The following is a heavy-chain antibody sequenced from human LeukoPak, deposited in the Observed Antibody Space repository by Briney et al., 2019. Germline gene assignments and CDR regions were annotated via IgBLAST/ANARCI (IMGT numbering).Heavy chain of an antibody. Sequence: SETLSLTCAVYGGSFSGYYWTWIRQPPGKRLEWIGEINLSGSTSYNPSLKSRVTISVDTPKNQFSLKLSSVTAADTAVYYCARGSIAARLAYWGQGTLVTVSS. J-gene: IGHJ4*02. D-gene: IGHD6-6*01. CDR2: INLSGST. CDR1: GGSFSGYY. V-gene: IGHV4-34*01. CDR3: ARGSIAARLAY.